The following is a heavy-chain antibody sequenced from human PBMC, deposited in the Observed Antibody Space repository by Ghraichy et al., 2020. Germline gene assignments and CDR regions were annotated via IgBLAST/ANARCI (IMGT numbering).Heavy chain of an antibody. CDR3: ARGLSYYDSSGSYWGWFDS. V-gene: IGHV4-59*01. CDR2: IYSSGST. D-gene: IGHD3-22*01. Sequence: SETLSLTCPVSGGSIRGYYWNWIRQPPGKGLEWIGYIYSSGSTNYNPSLTSRVTISLDTPKNQFSLKLSSVTAADTAVYYCARGLSYYDSSGSYWGWFDSWGQGTLVTVSS. CDR1: GGSIRGYY. J-gene: IGHJ5*01.